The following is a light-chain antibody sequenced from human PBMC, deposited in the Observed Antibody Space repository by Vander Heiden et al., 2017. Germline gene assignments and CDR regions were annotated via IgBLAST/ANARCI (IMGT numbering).Light chain of an antibody. CDR3: QVWDSSSDLWV. CDR1: NIGSKS. Sequence: SYLLTPPPSVSVAPGETATITCGGNNIGSKSVHWYQQKPGQAPVLVVYDDSDRPSGIPERFSGSNSGNTATLTISRVEAGDEADYYCQVWDSSSDLWVFGGGTKLTVL. J-gene: IGLJ3*02. V-gene: IGLV3-21*02. CDR2: DDS.